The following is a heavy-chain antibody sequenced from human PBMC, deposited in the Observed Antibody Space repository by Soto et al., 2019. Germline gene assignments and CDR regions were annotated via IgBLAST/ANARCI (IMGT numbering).Heavy chain of an antibody. CDR2: IGDDGRV. J-gene: IGHJ4*02. Sequence: ETLSLTCTVSGGSISGSPYHWGWIRQPPGKGLEWIGSIGDDGRVYYNPSLRGRATLLVDTSNNRLSLNLNSVTAADTAVYYCAIPPPIEVAGPDYWGQGILVTVSS. D-gene: IGHD3-22*01. CDR1: GGSISGSPYH. V-gene: IGHV4-39*02. CDR3: AIPPPIEVAGPDY.